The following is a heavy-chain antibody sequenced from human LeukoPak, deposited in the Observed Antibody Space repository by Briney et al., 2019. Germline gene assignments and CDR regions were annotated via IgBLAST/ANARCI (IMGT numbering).Heavy chain of an antibody. D-gene: IGHD6-19*01. V-gene: IGHV3-30*02. CDR2: IRYDGSIE. J-gene: IGHJ4*02. Sequence: GGSLRLSCAASGFTFRNFGMHWVRQAPGKGLDWVAFIRYDGSIEYYADSLKGRFTISRDNSKNTLYLQMNSLKREDTAVYYCAKPIWGAAVAGAYFDSWGQGTLVTVSS. CDR3: AKPIWGAAVAGAYFDS. CDR1: GFTFRNFG.